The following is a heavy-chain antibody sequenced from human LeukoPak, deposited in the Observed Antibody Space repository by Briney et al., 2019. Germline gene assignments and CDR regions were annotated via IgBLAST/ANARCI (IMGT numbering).Heavy chain of an antibody. Sequence: GGSLRLSCAASGFTFNTYSMNWVRQAPGKGLEWVSFIGSGSTTIYYADSVKGRFTISRDNAKNTLYLQMNSLRAEDTAVYYCARVCGTSCSQYYSDYWGQGTLVTVSA. CDR3: ARVCGTSCSQYYSDY. D-gene: IGHD2-2*01. CDR1: GFTFNTYS. CDR2: IGSGSTTI. J-gene: IGHJ4*02. V-gene: IGHV3-48*04.